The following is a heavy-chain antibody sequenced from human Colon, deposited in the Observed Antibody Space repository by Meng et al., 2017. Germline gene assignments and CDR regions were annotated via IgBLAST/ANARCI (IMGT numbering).Heavy chain of an antibody. D-gene: IGHD4-17*01. J-gene: IGHJ5*02. CDR1: GGSVSSGSHY. CDR2: IYYTGNT. V-gene: IGHV4-61*01. Sequence: SETLSLTCTVSGGSVSSGSHYWSWIRQPPGKGLEWIGYIYYTGNTNYNPSLTSRVTMSVDTSKNQISLHLTSVTAADTAIYYCARVNGDFDEAWFDPWGQGNLVNVSS. CDR3: ARVNGDFDEAWFDP.